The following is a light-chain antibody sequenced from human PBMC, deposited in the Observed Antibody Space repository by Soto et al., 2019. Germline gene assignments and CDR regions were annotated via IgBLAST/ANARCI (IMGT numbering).Light chain of an antibody. J-gene: IGKJ5*01. V-gene: IGKV1-39*01. CDR2: ASS. Sequence: DIRVTRAPSSLSTAVGEAGTITWRPSQSISSYLNWYQQKPGKAPKRLIYASSSLQSGVPSRFSGSGSGTGFTLTISSLQPEDFATYYCQQSYSSLYTFGRGTRLEIK. CDR3: QQSYSSLYT. CDR1: QSISSY.